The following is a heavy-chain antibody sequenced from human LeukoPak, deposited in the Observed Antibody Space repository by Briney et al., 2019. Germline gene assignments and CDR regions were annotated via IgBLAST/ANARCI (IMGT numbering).Heavy chain of an antibody. V-gene: IGHV7-4-1*02. CDR3: ASFFCINGVCYYLDY. D-gene: IGHD2-8*01. J-gene: IGHJ4*02. Sequence: GASVKVSCKASGYTFTSYAMGWVRQAPGHGLEWMGWINTNTGNPTYAQGFTGRFVFSLDTSVSTAYLQISSLEAEDTAVYYCASFFCINGVCYYLDYWGQGTLATVSS. CDR1: GYTFTSYA. CDR2: INTNTGNP.